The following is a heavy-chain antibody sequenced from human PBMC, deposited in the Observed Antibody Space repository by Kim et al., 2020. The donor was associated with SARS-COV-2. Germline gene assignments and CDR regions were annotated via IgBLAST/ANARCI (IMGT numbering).Heavy chain of an antibody. D-gene: IGHD1-1*01. Sequence: SVKVSCKVSGGSFRSYGLHWVRQAPGHGLEWVGRTIPLLDSIDYAQRFQGRVTITADESTATAYLEMRSLTFEDTAIYYCATTRDRDSSSYGMDVWGRGTTVTIS. V-gene: IGHV1-69*11. CDR2: TIPLLDSI. CDR1: GGSFRSYG. CDR3: ATTRDRDSSSYGMDV. J-gene: IGHJ6*02.